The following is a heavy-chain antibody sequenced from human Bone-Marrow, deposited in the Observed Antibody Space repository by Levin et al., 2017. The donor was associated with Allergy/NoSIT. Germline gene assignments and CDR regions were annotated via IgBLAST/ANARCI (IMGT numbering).Heavy chain of an antibody. V-gene: IGHV3-23*01. CDR1: GFTFDTYA. CDR3: VESSGRHDFWSGYYPPPTVVDY. Sequence: GESLKISCAASGFTFDTYALNWVRQAPGKGLEWVSIIDGSGGSTHYADSVKGRFTLSRDNSKNTVYLQMSSLRVEHTAVYYCVESSGRHDFWSGYYPPPTVVDYWGQGTLVTVS. D-gene: IGHD3-3*01. J-gene: IGHJ4*02. CDR2: IDGSGGST.